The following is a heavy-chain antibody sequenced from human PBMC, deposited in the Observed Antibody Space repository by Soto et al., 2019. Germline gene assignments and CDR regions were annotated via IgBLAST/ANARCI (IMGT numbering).Heavy chain of an antibody. CDR2: ISGSGGST. J-gene: IGHJ6*02. D-gene: IGHD5-18*01. CDR3: AKVMGLGIQLWLQGGYYYYGMDV. V-gene: IGHV3-23*01. CDR1: GFTFSSYA. Sequence: EVQLLESGGGLVQPGGSLRLSCAASGFTFSSYAMSWVRQAPGKGLEWVSAISGSGGSTYYADSVKGRFTISRDNSKNTRYLQMNSLRAEDTAVYYCAKVMGLGIQLWLQGGYYYYGMDVWGQGTTVTVSS.